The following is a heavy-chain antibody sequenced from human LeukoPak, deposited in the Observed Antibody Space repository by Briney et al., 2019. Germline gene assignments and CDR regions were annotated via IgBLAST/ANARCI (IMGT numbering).Heavy chain of an antibody. D-gene: IGHD4-17*01. Sequence: GGSLRLSCAASGFTFSSFAMHWVRQAPGKGLEWVAVISLNGGDTNYAGSVKGRFTISRDSSKNTLYLQMNSLRAEDTAVYYCARDPTTRSNRAQFYSDYWGQGTLVIVSS. CDR1: GFTFSSFA. CDR3: ARDPTTRSNRAQFYSDY. J-gene: IGHJ4*02. CDR2: ISLNGGDT. V-gene: IGHV3-30*04.